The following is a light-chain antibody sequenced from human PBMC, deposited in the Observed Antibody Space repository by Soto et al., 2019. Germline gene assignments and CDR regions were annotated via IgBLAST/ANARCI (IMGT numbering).Light chain of an antibody. Sequence: EIVLTQSPATLSLSPGERATLSCRPSQSVSSYLAWYQQKPGQAPRLLIYDASNRATGIPARFSGSGSGTDFTLTISSLEPEDFAVYDCQQRSNWPTFGGGTKVEIK. CDR3: QQRSNWPT. CDR2: DAS. J-gene: IGKJ4*01. V-gene: IGKV3-11*01. CDR1: QSVSSY.